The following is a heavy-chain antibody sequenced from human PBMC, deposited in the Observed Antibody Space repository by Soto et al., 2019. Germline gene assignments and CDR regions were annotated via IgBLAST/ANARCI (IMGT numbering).Heavy chain of an antibody. J-gene: IGHJ6*02. Sequence: QVQLVESGGGVVQPGRSLRLSCAASGFTFSSYGMRWVRQAPGKGLEWVAVISYDGSNKYYADSVKGRFTISRDNSKKMLYLQMNSLRAEDTAVYYCAKDPYRSSDYYYGRDVWGQGTTVTVAS. D-gene: IGHD6-6*01. CDR3: AKDPYRSSDYYYGRDV. CDR2: ISYDGSNK. V-gene: IGHV3-30*18. CDR1: GFTFSSYG.